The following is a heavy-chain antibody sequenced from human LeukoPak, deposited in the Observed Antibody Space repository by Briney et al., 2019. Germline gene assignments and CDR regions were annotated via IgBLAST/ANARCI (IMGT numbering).Heavy chain of an antibody. CDR2: INGDGSTT. V-gene: IGHV3-74*03. CDR1: GFTFSSDW. Sequence: GGSLRLSCAASGFTFSSDWMHWVRQAPGKGLVWVSRINGDGSTTAYADSVKGRFTISRDNAKSTLYLQMNSLRVEDTAVYYCARGAAPQGYWGQGTLVTVSS. J-gene: IGHJ4*02. D-gene: IGHD2-15*01. CDR3: ARGAAPQGY.